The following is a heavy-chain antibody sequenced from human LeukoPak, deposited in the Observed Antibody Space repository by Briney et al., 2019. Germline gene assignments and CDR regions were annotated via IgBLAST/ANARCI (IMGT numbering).Heavy chain of an antibody. D-gene: IGHD3-22*01. V-gene: IGHV3-74*01. CDR3: AKDENDSSGLLDY. CDR2: INSDGSST. Sequence: GGSLRLSCAASGFTFSSYWMHWVRQAPGKGLVWVSRINSDGSSTSYADSVKGRFTISRDNAKNTLYLQMNSLRAEDTAVYYCAKDENDSSGLLDYWGQGTLVTVSS. J-gene: IGHJ4*02. CDR1: GFTFSSYW.